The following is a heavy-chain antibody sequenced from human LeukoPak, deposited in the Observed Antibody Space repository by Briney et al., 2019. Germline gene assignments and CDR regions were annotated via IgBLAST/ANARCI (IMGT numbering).Heavy chain of an antibody. D-gene: IGHD4-17*01. CDR3: ARTTVSWGNWFDP. Sequence: SETLSLTCTVSGGSISSNSYYWGWIRQPPGKGMEWIGSIYCSGSTYYNPSLDSRVAISIDMSKNHFSLKLRSVTAADTAVYYCARTTVSWGNWFDPWGQGILVTVSS. J-gene: IGHJ5*02. CDR2: IYCSGST. CDR1: GGSISSNSYY. V-gene: IGHV4-39*02.